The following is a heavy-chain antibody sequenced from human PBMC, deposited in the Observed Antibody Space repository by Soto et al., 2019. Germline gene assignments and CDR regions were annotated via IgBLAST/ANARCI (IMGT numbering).Heavy chain of an antibody. J-gene: IGHJ4*02. CDR1: GFTFSSYA. Sequence: PGGSLRLSCAASGFTFSSYAMHWVRQAPGKGLEWVAVISYDGSNKYYTDSVKGRFTISRDNSKNTLYLQMNSLRAEDTAVYYCARDCYSSTSCYPHGLDYWGQGTLVTVSS. V-gene: IGHV3-30-3*01. D-gene: IGHD2-2*01. CDR2: ISYDGSNK. CDR3: ARDCYSSTSCYPHGLDY.